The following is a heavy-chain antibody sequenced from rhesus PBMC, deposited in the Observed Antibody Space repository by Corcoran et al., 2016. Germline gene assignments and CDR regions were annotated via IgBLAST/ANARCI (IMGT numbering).Heavy chain of an antibody. CDR3: ARDPRGAAALF. CDR2: IYGSSTST. J-gene: IGHJ4*01. Sequence: QVQLQESGPGVVKPSETLSLTCAVSGGSISDSYRWSWIRQPPGKGLEWIGYIYGSSTSTNSNPSLKRRVTISQVTSKNQFSLKLSSVTAADTAVYYCARDPRGAAALFWGQGVLVTVSS. D-gene: IGHD6-25*01. CDR1: GGSISDSYR. V-gene: IGHV4S10*01.